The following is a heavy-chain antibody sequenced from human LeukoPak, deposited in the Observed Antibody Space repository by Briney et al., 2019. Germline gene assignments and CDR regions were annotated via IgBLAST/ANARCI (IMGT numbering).Heavy chain of an antibody. V-gene: IGHV1-69*13. Sequence: GASVKVSCKASGGTFSSYAISWVRQAPGQGLEWMGGNIPIFGTANYAQKFQGRVTITADESTSTAYMELSSLRSEDTAVYYCARGDITMVRGVMNYYYYMDVWGKGTTVTISS. J-gene: IGHJ6*03. D-gene: IGHD3-10*01. CDR1: GGTFSSYA. CDR3: ARGDITMVRGVMNYYYYMDV. CDR2: NIPIFGTA.